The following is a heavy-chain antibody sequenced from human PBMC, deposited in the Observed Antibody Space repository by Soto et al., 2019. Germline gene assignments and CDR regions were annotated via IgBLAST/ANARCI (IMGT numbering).Heavy chain of an antibody. D-gene: IGHD3-9*01. V-gene: IGHV4-31*03. J-gene: IGHJ4*02. CDR1: GGSISSGGYY. CDR3: ASIRYFDWLRPRYFDY. CDR2: IYYSGST. Sequence: QVQLQESGPGLVKPSQTLSLTCTVSGGSISSGGYYWSWIRQHPGKGLEWIGYIYYSGSTYYNPSLKSRVTIALATSKNQFSLKLSSVTAAATAVYYYASIRYFDWLRPRYFDYWGQGTLVTVSS.